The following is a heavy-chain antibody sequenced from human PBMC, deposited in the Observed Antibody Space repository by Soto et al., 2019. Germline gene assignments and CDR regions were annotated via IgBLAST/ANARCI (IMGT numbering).Heavy chain of an antibody. J-gene: IGHJ6*04. CDR1: GGTFSSYA. Sequence: QVQLVQSGAEVKKPGSSLNVSCKASGGTFSSYAISWVRHAPGQGLEWMGGIIPIFGTAHYARKFQGRVTITADESTSTAYMELSSLRSEDSAVYYCARTVAPRDGIDVWDKGTTVNVS. CDR2: IIPIFGTA. V-gene: IGHV1-69*12. D-gene: IGHD6-19*01. CDR3: ARTVAPRDGIDV.